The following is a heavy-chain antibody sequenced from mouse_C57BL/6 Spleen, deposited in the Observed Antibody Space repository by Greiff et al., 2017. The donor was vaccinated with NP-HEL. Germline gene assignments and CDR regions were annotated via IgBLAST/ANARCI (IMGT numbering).Heavy chain of an antibody. CDR2: IYPSDSET. J-gene: IGHJ2*01. V-gene: IGHV1-61*01. Sequence: QVQLQQPGAELVRPGSSVKLSCKASGYTFTSYWMDWVKQRPGQGLEWIGNIYPSDSETHYNQKFKDKATLTVDKSSSTAYMQLSSLTSEDSAVYYCAKGPSCYGSSTNYFDYWGQGTTLTVSS. CDR1: GYTFTSYW. D-gene: IGHD1-1*01. CDR3: AKGPSCYGSSTNYFDY.